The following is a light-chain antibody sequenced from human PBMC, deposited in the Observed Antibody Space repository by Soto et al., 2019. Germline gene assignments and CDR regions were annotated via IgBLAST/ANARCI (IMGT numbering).Light chain of an antibody. CDR3: CSYAGTYTGV. V-gene: IGLV2-11*01. CDR1: TTDFGGYNY. Sequence: QSALTQPRSVSGSPGQSVSISCAGTTTDFGGYNYVSWLQQLPGKAPKLIIYDVNKRPSAVPDRFSGSKSENTASLTISGLQAEDEADYYCCSYAGTYTGVFGGGTKLTVL. CDR2: DVN. J-gene: IGLJ3*02.